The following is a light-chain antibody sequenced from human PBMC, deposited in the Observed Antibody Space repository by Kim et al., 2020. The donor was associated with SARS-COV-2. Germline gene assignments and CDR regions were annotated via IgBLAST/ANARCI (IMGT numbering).Light chain of an antibody. CDR2: EHN. CDR3: QSGSLSEVI. Sequence: PGPGVTISCAGSGSDIGAGYDVHWYQLLPGTAPKLLIYEHNNRPSGVPDRFSGSKSGTSASLASTGLQAEDEADYYCQSGSLSEVIFGGGTQLTVL. V-gene: IGLV1-40*01. CDR1: GSDIGAGYD. J-gene: IGLJ2*01.